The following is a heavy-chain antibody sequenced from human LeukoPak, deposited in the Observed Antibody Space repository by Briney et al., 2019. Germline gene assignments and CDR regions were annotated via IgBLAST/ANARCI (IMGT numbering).Heavy chain of an antibody. V-gene: IGHV1-69*13. Sequence: ASVKVSCKASGYTFTSYAISWVRQASGQGLEWMGGIIPIFGTANYAQKFQGRVTITADESTSTAYMELSSLRSEDTAVYYCASLTGGWNYYGMDVWGQGTTVTVS. CDR2: IIPIFGTA. D-gene: IGHD1-26*01. CDR1: GYTFTSYA. J-gene: IGHJ6*02. CDR3: ASLTGGWNYYGMDV.